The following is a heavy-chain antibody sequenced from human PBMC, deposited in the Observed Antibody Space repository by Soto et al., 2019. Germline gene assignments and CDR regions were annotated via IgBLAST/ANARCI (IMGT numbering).Heavy chain of an antibody. J-gene: IGHJ3*02. CDR2: IRIDGSDK. CDR1: GFIFSPYG. Sequence: GGSLRLSCAASGFIFSPYGIHWVRQAPGKGLEWVALIRIDGSDKYYAESVTGRFTISRDHSKNTVYLQMNSLRAEDTALYFCARAPRMAPFDIWGQGTMVTVSS. CDR3: ARAPRMAPFDI. V-gene: IGHV3-33*01.